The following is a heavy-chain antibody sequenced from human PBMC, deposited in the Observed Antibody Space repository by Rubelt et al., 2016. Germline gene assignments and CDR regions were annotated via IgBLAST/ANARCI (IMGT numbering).Heavy chain of an antibody. CDR2: IYYSGTT. CDR1: GGSISSGGYY. J-gene: IGHJ6*03. Sequence: QVQLQESGPGLVKPSQTLSLTCTVSGGSISSGGYYWNWIRRHPGKGLEWIGYIYYSGTTFYNPSLMSRVTISIDKSKNQFSLKLSSVTAADTAVYYCARLRSYYMDVWGKGTTVTVSS. V-gene: IGHV4-31*03. D-gene: IGHD4-17*01. CDR3: ARLRSYYMDV.